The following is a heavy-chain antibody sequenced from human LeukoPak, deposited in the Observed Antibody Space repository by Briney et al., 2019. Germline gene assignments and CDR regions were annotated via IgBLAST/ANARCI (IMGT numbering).Heavy chain of an antibody. V-gene: IGHV1-8*02. Sequence: ASVKVSCKASGYTFTSLDINWVRQATGQGLEWMGWMNPNSGNTGYAQKFQGRVTMTRNTSISTAYMELSSLRSEDTAVYYCARAGSFLGDYEDWGQGTLVTVSS. CDR3: ARAGSFLGDYED. J-gene: IGHJ4*02. D-gene: IGHD4-17*01. CDR1: GYTFTSLD. CDR2: MNPNSGNT.